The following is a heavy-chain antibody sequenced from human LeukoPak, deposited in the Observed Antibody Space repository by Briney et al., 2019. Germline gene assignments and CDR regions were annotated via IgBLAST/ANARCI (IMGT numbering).Heavy chain of an antibody. J-gene: IGHJ5*02. CDR2: IHYSGST. Sequence: SETLSLTCTVSGGSISSSSYYWGWIRQPPGKGLEWIGSIHYSGSTYYNASLKSRVTISVNTSKNQISLRLSSVTAADTAVYYCARHGGYSYGRRYWFDPWGQGTLVTVSS. V-gene: IGHV4-39*01. CDR3: ARHGGYSYGRRYWFDP. CDR1: GGSISSSSYY. D-gene: IGHD5-18*01.